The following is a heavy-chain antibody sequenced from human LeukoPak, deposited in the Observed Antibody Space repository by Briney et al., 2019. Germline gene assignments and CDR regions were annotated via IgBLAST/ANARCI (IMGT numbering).Heavy chain of an antibody. V-gene: IGHV1-46*01. D-gene: IGHD5-12*01. J-gene: IGHJ3*02. CDR1: GHTFTSYG. CDR3: ARQSYSGYDDDAFDI. CDR2: INPSGGST. Sequence: GASVKVSCKASGHTFTSYGISWVRQAPGQGLEWMGIINPSGGSTSYAQKFQGRVTMTRDTSTSTVYMELSSLRSEDTAVYYRARQSYSGYDDDAFDIWGQGTMVTVSS.